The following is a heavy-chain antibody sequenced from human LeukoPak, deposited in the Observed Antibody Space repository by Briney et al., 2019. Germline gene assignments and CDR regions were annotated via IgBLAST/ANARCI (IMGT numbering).Heavy chain of an antibody. J-gene: IGHJ4*02. CDR1: GGTFSSYA. CDR3: ARDSDCSSTSCHYDFDY. Sequence: SVKVSCKASGGTFSSYAISWVRQAPGQELEWMGRIIPILGIANYAQKFQGRVTITADKSTSTAYMELSSLRSEDTAVYYCARDSDCSSTSCHYDFDYWGQGTLVTVSS. V-gene: IGHV1-69*04. CDR2: IIPILGIA. D-gene: IGHD2-2*01.